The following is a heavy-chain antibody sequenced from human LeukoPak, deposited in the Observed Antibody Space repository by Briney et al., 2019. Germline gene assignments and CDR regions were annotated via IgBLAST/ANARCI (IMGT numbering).Heavy chain of an antibody. CDR3: ARDPAPIGRRVPIYYFDY. CDR1: GFTFSSYS. D-gene: IGHD5-24*01. J-gene: IGHJ4*02. CDR2: ISSSSSYI. V-gene: IGHV3-21*01. Sequence: PGGSLRLSCAASGFTFSSYSMNWVRQAPGKGLEWVSSISSSSSYIYYADSVKGRFTISRDNAKNSLYLQMNSLRAEDTAVYYCARDPAPIGRRVPIYYFDYWGQGTLVTVSS.